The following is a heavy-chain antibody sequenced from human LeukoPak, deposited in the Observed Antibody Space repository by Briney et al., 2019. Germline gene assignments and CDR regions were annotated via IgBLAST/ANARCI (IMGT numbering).Heavy chain of an antibody. CDR3: AKDTAWLLLRGYFDY. D-gene: IGHD3-22*01. Sequence: GGSLRLSCAASGFTFSNFAMHWVRQAPGKGLEWVAVISYEGSDISYADSVKGRFTISRDNSKNTLYLQMNSLRAEDTAVYYCAKDTAWLLLRGYFDYWGQGTLVTVSS. J-gene: IGHJ4*02. CDR2: ISYEGSDI. V-gene: IGHV3-30*04. CDR1: GFTFSNFA.